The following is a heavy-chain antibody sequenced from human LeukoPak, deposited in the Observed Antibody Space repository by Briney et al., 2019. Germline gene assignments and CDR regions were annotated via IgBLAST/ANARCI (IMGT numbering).Heavy chain of an antibody. J-gene: IGHJ4*02. Sequence: SETLSLTCTVSSGSISSSSYYWGWIRQPPGKGLEWIGSIYYSGSTYYNPSLKSRVTISVDTSKNQFSLKLSSVTAADTAVYYCARHPHLYDFWSGYPYFDYWGQGTLVTVSS. CDR2: IYYSGST. CDR3: ARHPHLYDFWSGYPYFDY. D-gene: IGHD3-3*01. CDR1: SGSISSSSYY. V-gene: IGHV4-39*01.